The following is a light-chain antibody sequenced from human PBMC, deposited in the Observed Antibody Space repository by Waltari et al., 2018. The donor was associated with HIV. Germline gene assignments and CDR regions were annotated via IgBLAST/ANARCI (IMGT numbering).Light chain of an antibody. J-gene: IGLJ2*01. CDR3: QSYDRSLSAAVV. CDR2: GNK. CDR1: RSNIGADYD. V-gene: IGLV1-40*01. Sequence: QSVLTQPPSVSGAPGQRVTISCTGGRSNIGADYDVPWYQQIPGTAPKLLISGNKNRPSGVPDRFAASKSVASASLAITGLQAEDEADYFCQSYDRSLSAAVVFGGGTKLTVL.